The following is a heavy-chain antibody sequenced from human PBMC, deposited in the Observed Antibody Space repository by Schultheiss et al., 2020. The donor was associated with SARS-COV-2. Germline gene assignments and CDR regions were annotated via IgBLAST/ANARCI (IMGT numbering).Heavy chain of an antibody. CDR3: ARVPTITIFGVVTPYYYYYGMDV. V-gene: IGHV3-66*01. CDR2: IYSGGST. J-gene: IGHJ6*02. Sequence: GGSLRLSCGASEFTFSSYSMNWVRQAPGKGLEWVSVIYSGGSTYYADSVKGRFTISRDNAKNSLYLQMNSLRAEDTAVYYCARVPTITIFGVVTPYYYYYGMDVWGQGTTVTVSS. D-gene: IGHD3-3*01. CDR1: EFTFSSYS.